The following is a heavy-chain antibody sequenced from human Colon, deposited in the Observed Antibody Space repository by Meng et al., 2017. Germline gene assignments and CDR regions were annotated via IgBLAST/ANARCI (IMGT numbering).Heavy chain of an antibody. CDR1: GFTFSNYW. CDR2: IKYDGSEK. V-gene: IGHV3-7*01. CDR3: TAEHEPQI. J-gene: IGHJ3*02. Sequence: GESLKISCAVSGFTFSNYWMVWVRQAPGKGLEWVATIKYDGSEKYYVDSVKGRFTISRDNAKSSLYLQMNSLRAEDTALYYCTAEHEPQIWGQGTMVTVSS.